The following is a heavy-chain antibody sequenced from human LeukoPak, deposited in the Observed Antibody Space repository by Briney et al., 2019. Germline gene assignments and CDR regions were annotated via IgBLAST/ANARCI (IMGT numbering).Heavy chain of an antibody. Sequence: SQTLSLTCAVSGGSISSGGYSWSWIRQPPGKGLEWIGYIYHSGSTYYNPSLKSRVTISVGRSKNQFSLKLSSVTAADTAVYYCARAAAATNNFDYWGQGTLVTVSS. V-gene: IGHV4-30-2*01. J-gene: IGHJ4*02. CDR1: GGSISSGGYS. CDR3: ARAAAATNNFDY. CDR2: IYHSGST. D-gene: IGHD2-15*01.